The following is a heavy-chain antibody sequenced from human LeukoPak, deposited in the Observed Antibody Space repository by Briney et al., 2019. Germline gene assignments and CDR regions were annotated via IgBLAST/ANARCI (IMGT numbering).Heavy chain of an antibody. J-gene: IGHJ6*02. Sequence: PGGSLRLSCAASGFTFSTFAMTWVRQAPGKGLEWVSCIADYTAYADSVKGRFTISRDNSKNTLYLQMDSLRAGDTALYYCAKESGAHYGFGMDVWGQGTTVTVSS. CDR3: AKESGAHYGFGMDV. CDR1: GFTFSTFA. CDR2: IADYT. D-gene: IGHD1-26*01. V-gene: IGHV3-23*01.